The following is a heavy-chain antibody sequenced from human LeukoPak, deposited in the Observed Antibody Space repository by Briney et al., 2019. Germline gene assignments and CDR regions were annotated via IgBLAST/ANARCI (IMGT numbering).Heavy chain of an antibody. D-gene: IGHD5-24*01. CDR1: GGSVSSGSYY. J-gene: IGHJ4*02. CDR2: INHSGST. Sequence: PSETLSLTCTVSGGSVSSGSYYWSWIRQPPGKGLEWIGEINHSGSTNYNPSLKSRVAISVDTSKNQFSLKLSSVTAADTAVYYCARGLRRHGYNYFNFDYWGQGTLVTVSS. V-gene: IGHV4-39*07. CDR3: ARGLRRHGYNYFNFDY.